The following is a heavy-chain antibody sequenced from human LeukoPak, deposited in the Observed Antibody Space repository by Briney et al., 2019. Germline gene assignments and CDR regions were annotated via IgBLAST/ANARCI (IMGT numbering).Heavy chain of an antibody. D-gene: IGHD6-13*01. J-gene: IGHJ5*02. Sequence: GGSLRLSCAASGYTFEDYVMHCVRQVPGEGVEWVSGISWNSGSIGYADSVKGRFTISRDNAKKSLYLQMNSLRAEDTALYYCAKDSRTYSSIWYWFDPWGQGTLVTVSS. CDR1: GYTFEDYV. V-gene: IGHV3-9*01. CDR3: AKDSRTYSSIWYWFDP. CDR2: ISWNSGSI.